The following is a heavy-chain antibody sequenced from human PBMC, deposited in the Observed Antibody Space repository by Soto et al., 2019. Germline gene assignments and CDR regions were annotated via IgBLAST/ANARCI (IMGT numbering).Heavy chain of an antibody. CDR3: ARHLVSYGDYRDLDYYYYMDV. V-gene: IGHV4-59*08. D-gene: IGHD4-17*01. CDR1: GGSISSYY. Sequence: SETLSLTCTVSGGSISSYYWSWIRQPPGKGLEWIGYIYYSGSTNYNPSLKSRVTISVDTSKNQFSLKLSSVTAADTAVYYCARHLVSYGDYRDLDYYYYMDVWGKGTTVTVSS. J-gene: IGHJ6*03. CDR2: IYYSGST.